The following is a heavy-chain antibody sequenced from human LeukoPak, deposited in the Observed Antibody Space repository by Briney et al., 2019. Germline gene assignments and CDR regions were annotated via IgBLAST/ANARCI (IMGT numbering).Heavy chain of an antibody. V-gene: IGHV4-34*01. Sequence: PSETLSLTCAVYGGSFSGHYWTWIRQPPGKGLEWIGEINHSGSTTYNPSLNNGVTISVDTSKNQFSLKMSSVTAADTAVYYCARPRYGSGSLDSWGQGTLVTVSS. CDR1: GGSFSGHY. D-gene: IGHD3-10*01. CDR2: INHSGST. CDR3: ARPRYGSGSLDS. J-gene: IGHJ4*02.